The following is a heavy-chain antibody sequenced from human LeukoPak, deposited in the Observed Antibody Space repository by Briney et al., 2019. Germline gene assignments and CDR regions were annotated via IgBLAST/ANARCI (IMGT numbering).Heavy chain of an antibody. V-gene: IGHV1-69*05. CDR3: ARESSGATDAFDI. CDR2: IIPIFGTA. J-gene: IGHJ3*02. Sequence: SVKVSCXASGGTFSSYAISWVRQAPGQGLEWMGRIIPIFGTANYAQKFQGRVTITTDESTSTAYMELSSLRSEDTAVYYCARESSGATDAFDIWGQGTMVTVSS. CDR1: GGTFSSYA. D-gene: IGHD1-26*01.